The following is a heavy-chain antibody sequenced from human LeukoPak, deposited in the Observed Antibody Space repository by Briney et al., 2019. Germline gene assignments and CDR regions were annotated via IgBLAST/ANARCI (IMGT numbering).Heavy chain of an antibody. J-gene: IGHJ4*02. V-gene: IGHV4-4*03. D-gene: IGHD1-26*01. CDR1: GGSIDITNY. Sequence: PPGTLSPTCGVSGGSIDITNYWSWVRQAPGKGLEWIGEIAHDGTTNYNPSLRSRVAMSSDRANDQFSLSLTSVTAADTAVYYCTREDRPYCPFAYWGQGVLVTVSS. CDR2: IAHDGTT. CDR3: TREDRPYCPFAY.